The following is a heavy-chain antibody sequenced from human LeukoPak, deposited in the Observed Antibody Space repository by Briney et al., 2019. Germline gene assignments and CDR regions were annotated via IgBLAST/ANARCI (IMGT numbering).Heavy chain of an antibody. Sequence: TLSLTCTVSGGSISSSSYYWGWIRQPPGKALEWLARIGWDDDKYYSTSLKTRLTISKDTSKNQVVLTMTNMDPVDTATYYCARATTYDYVWGSYRGYYFDYWGQGTLVTVSS. CDR3: ARATTYDYVWGSYRGYYFDY. D-gene: IGHD3-16*02. CDR1: GGSISSSSYY. CDR2: IGWDDDK. V-gene: IGHV2-70*11. J-gene: IGHJ4*02.